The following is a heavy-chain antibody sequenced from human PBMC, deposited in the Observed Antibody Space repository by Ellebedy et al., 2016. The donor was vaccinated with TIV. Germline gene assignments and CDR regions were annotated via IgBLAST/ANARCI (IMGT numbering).Heavy chain of an antibody. CDR1: GYTLTELS. J-gene: IGHJ4*02. V-gene: IGHV1-8*03. CDR2: MNPNSGNT. Sequence: AASVKVSCKVSGYTLTELSMHWVRQATGQGLEWMGWMNPNSGNTGYAQKFQGRVTITRNTSISTAYMELSSLRSEDTAVYYCARSTSSSWYGLNYWGQGTLVTVSS. CDR3: ARSTSSSWYGLNY. D-gene: IGHD6-13*01.